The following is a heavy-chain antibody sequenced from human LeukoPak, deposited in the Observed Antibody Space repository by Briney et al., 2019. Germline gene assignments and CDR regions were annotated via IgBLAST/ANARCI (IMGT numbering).Heavy chain of an antibody. J-gene: IGHJ4*02. V-gene: IGHV1-69*01. Sequence: SVKVSCKASGGTFSSYAISWVRQAPGQGLEWMGGIIPIFGTANYAQKFQGRVTITADESTSTAYMELSSLRSEDTAVYYCARGRGATATTYFDYWGQGTLVTVSS. CDR1: GGTFSSYA. D-gene: IGHD4-17*01. CDR2: IIPIFGTA. CDR3: ARGRGATATTYFDY.